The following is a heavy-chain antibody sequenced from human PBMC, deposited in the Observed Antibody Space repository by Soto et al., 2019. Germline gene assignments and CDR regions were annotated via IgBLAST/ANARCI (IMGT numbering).Heavy chain of an antibody. CDR1: GFTFVNHA. Sequence: GSLRLSCAASGFTFVNHAMSWVRQAPGKGPEWVSAISGSGGSTYHSDSVEGRFTISRDNYKNTLYLQMSSLRAEDTAVYYCAKSGWGVVGPTVNWYFDLWGRGTLVTVSS. D-gene: IGHD2-15*01. CDR3: AKSGWGVVGPTVNWYFDL. V-gene: IGHV3-23*01. CDR2: ISGSGGST. J-gene: IGHJ2*01.